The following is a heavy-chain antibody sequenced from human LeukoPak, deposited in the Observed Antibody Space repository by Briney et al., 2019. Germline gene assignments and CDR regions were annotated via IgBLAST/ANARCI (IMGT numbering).Heavy chain of an antibody. J-gene: IGHJ6*03. CDR3: ASEVHTNYYYYMDV. D-gene: IGHD1-1*01. CDR2: ISSSGSPI. Sequence: PGGSLRLSCAASGFTFSSYSMNWVRQAPGKGLEWVSYISSSGSPIYYADSVKGRFTISRDNSKNTLYLQMNSLRAEDTAVYYCASEVHTNYYYYMDVWGKGTTDTISS. V-gene: IGHV3-48*01. CDR1: GFTFSSYS.